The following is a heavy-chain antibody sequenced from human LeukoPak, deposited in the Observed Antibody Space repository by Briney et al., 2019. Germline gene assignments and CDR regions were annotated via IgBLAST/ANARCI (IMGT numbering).Heavy chain of an antibody. J-gene: IGHJ4*02. CDR1: GFTLSQYW. V-gene: IGHV3-7*05. Sequence: GGSLRLSCAASGFTLSQYWMNWVRQAPGKGLEWVANIKQDGNEKYYVDSVKGRFTISRDNAKNSLYLQMESLRAEDTAIYYCAKAEGKNPTGGRWLDWGQGTLVTVSS. CDR3: AKAEGKNPTGGRWLD. CDR2: IKQDGNEK. D-gene: IGHD6-19*01.